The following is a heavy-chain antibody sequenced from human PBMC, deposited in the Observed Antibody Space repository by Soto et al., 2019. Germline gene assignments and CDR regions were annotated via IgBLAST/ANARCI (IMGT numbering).Heavy chain of an antibody. CDR3: ASGDCGGDCPISGY. D-gene: IGHD2-21*02. V-gene: IGHV3-30-3*01. CDR1: GFTFSSYA. J-gene: IGHJ4*02. CDR2: ISYDGSNK. Sequence: GGSLRLSCAASGFTFSSYAMHWVRQAPGKGLEWVAVISYDGSNKYYADSVKGRFTISRDNSKNTLYLQMNSLRAEDTAVYYCASGDCGGDCPISGYWGQGTLVTVSS.